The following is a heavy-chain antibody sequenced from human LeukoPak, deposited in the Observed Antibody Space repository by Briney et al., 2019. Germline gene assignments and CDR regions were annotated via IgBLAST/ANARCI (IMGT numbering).Heavy chain of an antibody. V-gene: IGHV3-66*01. CDR1: GFTVISNY. Sequence: PGGSLTLSCAASGFTVISNYMSWVRQAPGKGLEWVSHIYHDGSTYYADSVKGRVTISRDNSKNTLYLQLSSVSAGDTAVYYCGKGGEGWGSGSFFDYWGQGTLVSVSS. CDR2: IYHDGST. D-gene: IGHD1-26*01. J-gene: IGHJ4*02. CDR3: GKGGEGWGSGSFFDY.